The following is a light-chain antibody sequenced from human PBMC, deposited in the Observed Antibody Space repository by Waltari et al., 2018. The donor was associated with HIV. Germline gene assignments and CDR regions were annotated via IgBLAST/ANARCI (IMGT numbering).Light chain of an antibody. Sequence: AIRMTQSPSSFSASTGDRVTITCRASQDISSYLAWYQQKPGKAPKLLIYAASTLQSGVPSNFSASGSGTDFTLTISCLQSVDFATYYCQQYYSYLWTFGQGTKVEIK. V-gene: IGKV1-8*01. CDR2: AAS. J-gene: IGKJ1*01. CDR1: QDISSY. CDR3: QQYYSYLWT.